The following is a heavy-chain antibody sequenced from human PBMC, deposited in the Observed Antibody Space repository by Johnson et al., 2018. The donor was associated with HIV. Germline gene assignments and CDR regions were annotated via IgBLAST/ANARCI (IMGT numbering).Heavy chain of an antibody. CDR3: AKEQSVVVIGIGAFDI. Sequence: MLLVESGGGVVQPGRSLRLSCAASGFTVSSNYKSWVRQAPGKGLEWVSVIYSGGSTYYADSVKGRFTISRDNSKNTLYLQMNSLRAEDTAVYYCAKEQSVVVIGIGAFDIWGQGTMVTVSS. D-gene: IGHD3-22*01. CDR2: IYSGGST. J-gene: IGHJ3*02. V-gene: IGHV3-66*02. CDR1: GFTVSSNY.